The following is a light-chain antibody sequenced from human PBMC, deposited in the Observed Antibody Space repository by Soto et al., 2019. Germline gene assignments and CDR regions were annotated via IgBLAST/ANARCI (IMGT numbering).Light chain of an antibody. V-gene: IGLV2-23*02. CDR1: SSDVGSYNL. CDR3: SSYGGSNTYVL. Sequence: QSVLTQPASVSGSPGQSITISCTGTSSDVGSYNLVSWYQQYPGKAPKLMIYEVTKRPSGVSNRFSGSKSGNTASLTISGLQAEDEADYYCSSYGGSNTYVLFGGGTKVTVL. CDR2: EVT. J-gene: IGLJ2*01.